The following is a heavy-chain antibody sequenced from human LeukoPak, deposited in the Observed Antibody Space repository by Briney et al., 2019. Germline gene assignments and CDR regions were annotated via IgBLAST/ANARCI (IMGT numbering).Heavy chain of an antibody. Sequence: PGGSLRLSCAASGFTFSSYSMYWVRQAPGKGLEWVSSISSSGSYIYYADSLKGRFTISRDNAKNSLYLQMNSLRAEDTAVYYCARDYLVVPAAMWWFDPWGPGTLVTVSS. V-gene: IGHV3-21*01. CDR2: ISSSGSYI. CDR3: ARDYLVVPAAMWWFDP. CDR1: GFTFSSYS. J-gene: IGHJ5*02. D-gene: IGHD2-2*01.